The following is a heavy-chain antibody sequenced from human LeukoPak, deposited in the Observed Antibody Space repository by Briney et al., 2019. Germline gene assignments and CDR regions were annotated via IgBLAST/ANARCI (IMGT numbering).Heavy chain of an antibody. CDR3: ARSGQQLAQEAFDI. CDR1: GYTFTGYY. D-gene: IGHD6-13*01. V-gene: IGHV1-2*06. J-gene: IGHJ3*02. Sequence: ASVKVSCKASGYTFTGYYMHWVRQAPGQGLEWMGRINPNSGGTNYALKFQGRVTMTRDTSISTAYMELSRLRSDDTAVYYCARSGQQLAQEAFDIWGQGTMVTVSS. CDR2: INPNSGGT.